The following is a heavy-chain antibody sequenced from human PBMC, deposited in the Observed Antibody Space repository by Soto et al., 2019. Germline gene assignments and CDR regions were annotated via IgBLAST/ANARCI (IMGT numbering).Heavy chain of an antibody. D-gene: IGHD3-16*01. CDR3: SRFGAGGDDRDSPPYYLDS. CDR2: IKTRSYNYAT. J-gene: IGHJ4*02. V-gene: IGHV3-73*02. CDR1: GFTFSGSA. Sequence: EVQLVESGGGLVQPGGSVIISCAASGFTFSGSAIHWVRQASGKGLEWLGRIKTRSYNYATAYTASLKGRFTISRDDSKNTVYLKWNGRKTGDTAGYFCSRFGAGGDDRDSPPYYLDSWGQGTLVTVSS.